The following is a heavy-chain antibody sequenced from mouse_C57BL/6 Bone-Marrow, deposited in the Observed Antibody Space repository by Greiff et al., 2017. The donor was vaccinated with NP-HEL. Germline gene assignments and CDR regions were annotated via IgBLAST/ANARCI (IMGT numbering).Heavy chain of an antibody. V-gene: IGHV1-55*01. CDR2: IYPGSGST. Sequence: QVQLQQSGAELVKPGASVKMSCKASGYTFTSYWITWVKQRPGQGLEWIGDIYPGSGSTNYNEKFKSKATLTVDTSSSTAYMQLSSLTAEDSAVDDCARKGRRDYAMDYWGQGTSGTVSS. CDR3: ARKGRRDYAMDY. CDR1: GYTFTSYW. J-gene: IGHJ4*01.